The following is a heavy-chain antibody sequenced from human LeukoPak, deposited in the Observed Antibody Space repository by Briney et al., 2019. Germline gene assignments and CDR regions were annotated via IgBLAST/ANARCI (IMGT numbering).Heavy chain of an antibody. CDR3: ARDAPFDFWSGYGMDV. CDR1: GYTFTSYA. J-gene: IGHJ6*02. V-gene: IGHV1-3*01. D-gene: IGHD3-3*01. Sequence: ASVKVSCKASGYTFTSYAMHWVRQAPGQRLEWMGWVNAGYGNTKYSQKFQGRVTITRDTSASTAYMELSSLRSEDTAVYYCARDAPFDFWSGYGMDVWGQGTTVTVSS. CDR2: VNAGYGNT.